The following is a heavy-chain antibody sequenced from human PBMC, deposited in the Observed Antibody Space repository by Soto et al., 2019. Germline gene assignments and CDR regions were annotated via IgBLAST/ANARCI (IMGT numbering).Heavy chain of an antibody. CDR3: ARYPYSDILTGYGGYGMDV. D-gene: IGHD3-9*01. Sequence: QVQLVQSGAEVKKPGASVKVSCKASGYTFTSYAMHWVRQAPGQRLEWMGWINAGNGNTKYSQKFQGRVTITRDTSARTAYMELRSLRSEDTAVYYCARYPYSDILTGYGGYGMDVWGQGTTVTVSS. J-gene: IGHJ6*02. V-gene: IGHV1-3*01. CDR1: GYTFTSYA. CDR2: INAGNGNT.